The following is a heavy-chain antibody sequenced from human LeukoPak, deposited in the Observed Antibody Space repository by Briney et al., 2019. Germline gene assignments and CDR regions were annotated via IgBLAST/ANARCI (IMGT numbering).Heavy chain of an antibody. J-gene: IGHJ4*02. V-gene: IGHV3-30*18. Sequence: PGGSLRLSCAASGFTFTTYGLHWVRQAPGKGLEWVAAIASNGGSEYYADSVKGRFTISRDNSKNTLFLQMNSLRPDDTAVSYCAKRGHYSINWYHYFDYWGQGTLVTVSS. CDR1: GFTFTTYG. CDR3: AKRGHYSINWYHYFDY. CDR2: IASNGGSE. D-gene: IGHD6-13*01.